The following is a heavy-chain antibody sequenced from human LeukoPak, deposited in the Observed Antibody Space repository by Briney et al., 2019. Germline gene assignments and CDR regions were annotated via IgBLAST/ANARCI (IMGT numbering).Heavy chain of an antibody. CDR3: ARGLDRYDSGRDGFDI. Sequence: PSETLSLTCTVSGDSMTYYYWNWVRQPARKGLQWIGRILTSGTTYYNPSLNSRVAMSVDSSKNQFSLTLTSVTAADTAVYYCARGLDRYDSGRDGFDIWGQGKMVTVSS. D-gene: IGHD3-22*01. CDR2: ILTSGTT. CDR1: GDSMTYYY. V-gene: IGHV4-4*07. J-gene: IGHJ3*02.